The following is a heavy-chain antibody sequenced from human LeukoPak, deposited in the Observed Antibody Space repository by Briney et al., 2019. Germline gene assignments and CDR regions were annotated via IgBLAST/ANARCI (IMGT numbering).Heavy chain of an antibody. J-gene: IGHJ6*02. CDR2: ITPIFGTA. CDR3: ARETDGWTVPADYYYGMDV. Sequence: VASVKVSCKASGGTFSSYAISWVRQAPGQGLEWMGGITPIFGTANYAQKFQGRVTITADESTSTAYMELSSLRSEDTAVYYCARETDGWTVPADYYYGMDVWGQGTTVTVSS. D-gene: IGHD2-2*01. V-gene: IGHV1-69*13. CDR1: GGTFSSYA.